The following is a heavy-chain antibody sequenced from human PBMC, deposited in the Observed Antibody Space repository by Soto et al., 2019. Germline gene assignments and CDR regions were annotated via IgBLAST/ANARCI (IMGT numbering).Heavy chain of an antibody. Sequence: GASVKVSCKASGYTFTGYYMHWVRQAPGQGLEWMGWFNPNSGGTNYAHKFQGWVTMTRDTSISTAYMELSRLRSDDTAVYYCARDGGLRVAVAGRNDAFDIWGQGTMVTVSS. J-gene: IGHJ3*02. D-gene: IGHD6-19*01. CDR3: ARDGGLRVAVAGRNDAFDI. CDR2: FNPNSGGT. V-gene: IGHV1-2*04. CDR1: GYTFTGYY.